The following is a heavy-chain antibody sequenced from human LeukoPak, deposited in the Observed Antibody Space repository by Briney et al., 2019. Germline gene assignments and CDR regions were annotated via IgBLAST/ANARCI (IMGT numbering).Heavy chain of an antibody. D-gene: IGHD6-19*01. CDR1: GYTFTDYY. J-gene: IGHJ4*02. CDR3: ARGEGVIAVTSLLFDY. V-gene: IGHV1-2*02. CDR2: INPNSGAT. Sequence: ASVKVSCKASGYTFTDYYIHWVRQAPGRELEWMGWINPNSGATDFAQNFQGRVTMARDTSISTAYMELSSLRSDDTAVCYCARGEGVIAVTSLLFDYWGQGALVTVSS.